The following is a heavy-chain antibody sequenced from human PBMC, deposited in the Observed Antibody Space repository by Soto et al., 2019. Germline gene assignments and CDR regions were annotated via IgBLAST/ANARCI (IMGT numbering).Heavy chain of an antibody. Sequence: SVKVSCKASGVTFSSYAISWVRQAPGQGLEWMGGIIPIFGTANYAQKFQGRVTITADESASTAYMELSSLRSEDTAVYYCARDDGVTGTTDLDYYGMDVWGQGTTVTVSS. CDR2: IIPIFGTA. CDR1: GVTFSSYA. D-gene: IGHD1-7*01. J-gene: IGHJ6*02. V-gene: IGHV1-69*13. CDR3: ARDDGVTGTTDLDYYGMDV.